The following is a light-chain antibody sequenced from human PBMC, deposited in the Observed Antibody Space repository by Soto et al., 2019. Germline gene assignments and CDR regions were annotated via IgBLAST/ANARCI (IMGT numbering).Light chain of an antibody. Sequence: DIVMTQSQLSLPVTPGEPASISCRSSQSLLHINGFNYLDWYLQKPGQSPQLLIFLGSNRASGVTDKFSGSGSGTDFTLKISRVEAEDVGVYYCMQALQTPLTFGGGTKVDIK. V-gene: IGKV2-28*01. J-gene: IGKJ4*01. CDR2: LGS. CDR3: MQALQTPLT. CDR1: QSLLHINGFNY.